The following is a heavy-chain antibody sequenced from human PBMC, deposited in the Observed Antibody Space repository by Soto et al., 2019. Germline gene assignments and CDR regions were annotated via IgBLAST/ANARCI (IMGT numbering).Heavy chain of an antibody. CDR1: GFTVSSNY. Sequence: GGSLRLSCAASGFTVSSNYMSWVRQAPGKGLEWVSVIYSGGSTYYADSVKGRFTISRHNSKNTLYLQMNSLRAEDTAVYYCASNTHFSSWSHFDSWGQGTLVTVSS. CDR2: IYSGGST. V-gene: IGHV3-53*04. J-gene: IGHJ4*02. D-gene: IGHD6-13*01. CDR3: ASNTHFSSWSHFDS.